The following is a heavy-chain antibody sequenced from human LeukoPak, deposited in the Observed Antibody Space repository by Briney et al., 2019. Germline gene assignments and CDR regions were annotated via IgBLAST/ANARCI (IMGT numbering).Heavy chain of an antibody. CDR2: INEDGSNK. CDR1: GFSFSKHY. D-gene: IGHD6-19*01. J-gene: IGHJ4*02. Sequence: GGSLRLSCTASGFSFSKHYMRWVRQAPGKGLEWVANINEDGSNKWHLGSVKGRFTVSRDNARNSLYLQMNSLRVEDTAVYYCTRVIVAVPGYFDYFDFWGQGVLVTVSS. CDR3: TRVIVAVPGYFDYFDF. V-gene: IGHV3-7*01.